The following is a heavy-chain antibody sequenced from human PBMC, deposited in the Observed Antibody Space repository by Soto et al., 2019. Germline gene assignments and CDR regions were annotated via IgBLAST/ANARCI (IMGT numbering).Heavy chain of an antibody. CDR3: ATTYCSSTSCYERGWPPYYYYRLDV. CDR1: GGYISSGGYY. D-gene: IGHD2-2*01. V-gene: IGHV4-31*03. CDR2: IYYSGST. Sequence: PSETLSLTCTVSGGYISSGGYYWSWIRQNPGKGLEWIGYIYYSGSTYYNPSLKSRVTISVGTSKNQFSLKLSSVTDAGTAVYYCATTYCSSTSCYERGWPPYYYYRLDVWGQWTTVTVSS. J-gene: IGHJ6*02.